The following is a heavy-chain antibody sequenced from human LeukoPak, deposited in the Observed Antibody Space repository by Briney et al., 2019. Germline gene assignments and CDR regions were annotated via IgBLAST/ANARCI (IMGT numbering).Heavy chain of an antibody. CDR1: GGSISSYY. J-gene: IGHJ6*03. Sequence: SETLSLTCNVSGGSISSYYWSWIRQPPGKGLEWIGYIYTSGSTDYNPSLQSRVSISVDTSQDQFSLKLSSVTAADAAVYYCARLDYYYYYMHVWGKGTTVTVSS. V-gene: IGHV4-4*09. CDR3: ARLDYYYYYMHV. CDR2: IYTSGST.